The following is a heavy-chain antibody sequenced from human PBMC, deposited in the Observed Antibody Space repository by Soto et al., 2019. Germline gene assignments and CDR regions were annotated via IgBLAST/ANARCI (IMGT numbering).Heavy chain of an antibody. Sequence: GGSLRLSCAASGFTFSSYGMHWVRQAPGKGLEWVAVIWYDGSNKYYADSVKGRFTISRDNSKNTLYLQMNSLRAEDTAVYYCARSYYYGSGSYPHYYYYMDVWGKGTTVTVSS. D-gene: IGHD3-10*01. J-gene: IGHJ6*03. CDR3: ARSYYYGSGSYPHYYYYMDV. CDR2: IWYDGSNK. CDR1: GFTFSSYG. V-gene: IGHV3-33*01.